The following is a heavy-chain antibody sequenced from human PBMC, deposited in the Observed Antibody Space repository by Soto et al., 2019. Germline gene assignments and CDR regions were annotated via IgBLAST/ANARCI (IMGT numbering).Heavy chain of an antibody. CDR1: GFTFSSYA. V-gene: IGHV3-23*01. CDR3: AKNQGEPTPRQYYYYYMDV. Sequence: GGSLRLSCAASGFTFSSYAMSWVRQAPGKGLEWVSAISGSGGSKYYADSVKGRFTISINNSKNTLYLQMNSLRADDTAVYYCAKNQGEPTPRQYYYYYMDVWGKGTTVTVSS. D-gene: IGHD1-26*01. CDR2: ISGSGGSK. J-gene: IGHJ6*03.